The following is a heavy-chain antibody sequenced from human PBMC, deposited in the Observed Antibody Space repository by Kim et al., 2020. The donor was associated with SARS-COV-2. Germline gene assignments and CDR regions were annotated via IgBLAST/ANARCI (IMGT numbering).Heavy chain of an antibody. CDR3: TTVALRLGRARGAYYYGMDV. CDR2: IKSKSDGGTT. CDR1: GFTFSNVW. D-gene: IGHD5-12*01. Sequence: GGSLRLSCAASGFTFSNVWMNWVRQAPGKGLEWVGRIKSKSDGGTTDYAVPVKGRFTISRDDSKNTLDLQMNSLKTTDTAVYYCTTVALRLGRARGAYYYGMDVWGQGTTVTVSS. V-gene: IGHV3-15*01. J-gene: IGHJ6*02.